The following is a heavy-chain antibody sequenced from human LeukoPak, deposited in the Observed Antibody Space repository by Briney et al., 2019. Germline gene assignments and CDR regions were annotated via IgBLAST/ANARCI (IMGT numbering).Heavy chain of an antibody. Sequence: SETLSVTCTVSGGSISYYFWSWFRQSPGKGLEWIGNIHYSGTNTYNPSLESRLSMSVDTSKNQFSLTLNSATAADTAVYYCVRQKAVNAGFEYWGQGTLVTVAS. CDR1: GGSISYYF. J-gene: IGHJ4*02. CDR3: VRQKAVNAGFEY. D-gene: IGHD2-8*01. CDR2: IHYSGTN. V-gene: IGHV4-59*08.